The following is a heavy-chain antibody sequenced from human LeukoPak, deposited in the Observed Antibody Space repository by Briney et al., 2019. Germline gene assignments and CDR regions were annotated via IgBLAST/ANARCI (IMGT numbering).Heavy chain of an antibody. CDR2: IYTSGST. CDR1: GGSISSYY. D-gene: IGHD3-10*01. V-gene: IGHV4-4*07. Sequence: PSETLSLTCTVSGGSISSYYWSWIRQPAGKGLEWIGRIYTSGSTNYNPSLESRVTISVDTSKNQFSLKLSSVTAADTAVYYCARAALTMVRGIGSRGYYYMDVWAKGPRSPSP. J-gene: IGHJ6*03. CDR3: ARAALTMVRGIGSRGYYYMDV.